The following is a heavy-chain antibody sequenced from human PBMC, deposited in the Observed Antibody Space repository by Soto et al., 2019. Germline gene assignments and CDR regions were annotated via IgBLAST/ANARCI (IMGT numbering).Heavy chain of an antibody. V-gene: IGHV3-53*01. CDR2: IFSGGST. D-gene: IGHD6-6*01. CDR3: ARHPSIAPGSDYYYYGLDV. CDR1: GFTVSSNY. Sequence: GGSLRLSCAASGFTVSSNYMSWVRRAPGKGLEWVSVIFSGGSTYYADSVKGRFTISRDNSKNTLYLQMNSLRAEDTAVYYCARHPSIAPGSDYYYYGLDVWGQGTTVTVSS. J-gene: IGHJ6*02.